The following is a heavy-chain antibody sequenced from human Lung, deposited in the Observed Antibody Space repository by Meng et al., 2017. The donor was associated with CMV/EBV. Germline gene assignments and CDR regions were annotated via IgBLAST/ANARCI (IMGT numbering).Heavy chain of an antibody. D-gene: IGHD2-8*01. CDR1: RASIRSSSHY. CDR2: IYYSALL. CDR3: SRVWANGEDGFDP. Sequence: GSVGTLVKPSGTLSLCRSLPRASIRSSSHYGSRCSLPAGKWRQRIGTIYYSALLSYNPPLKRRVTISVDTSKIQYSLKLSSVTAADTAVLYWSRVWANGEDGFDPWRQGTLVTVSS. V-gene: IGHV4-39*07. J-gene: IGHJ5*02.